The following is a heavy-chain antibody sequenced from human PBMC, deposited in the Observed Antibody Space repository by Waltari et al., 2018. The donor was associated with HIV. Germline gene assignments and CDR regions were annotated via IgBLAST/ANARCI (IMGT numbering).Heavy chain of an antibody. D-gene: IGHD2-21*02. Sequence: VQLVVSGGGLVKPGGSLRLSCAASGFTFSRYSMNWVRLAPGKGLEWVSSISSDNNFIYYAESLKGRVTLSRDNAKNSLYLDLVSLTVEDTAVYYCARGVVTTVVTLFGGDFWGRGTLVTVSS. CDR3: ARGVVTTVVTLFGGDF. CDR1: GFTFSRYS. J-gene: IGHJ4*02. V-gene: IGHV3-21*01. CDR2: ISSDNNFI.